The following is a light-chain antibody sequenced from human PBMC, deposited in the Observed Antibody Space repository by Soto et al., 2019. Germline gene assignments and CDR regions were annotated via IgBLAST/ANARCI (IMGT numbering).Light chain of an antibody. Sequence: QSVLTQPPSVSGAPGQGVTISCTGTSSNIGAGYDVHWYQQLPGTAPKLLIYGNNNRPSGVPDRFSGSKSGTSASLAITGLQAEDEADYYCQSYDSSLSAYVFGTGTKVTVL. CDR3: QSYDSSLSAYV. J-gene: IGLJ1*01. CDR2: GNN. CDR1: SSNIGAGYD. V-gene: IGLV1-40*01.